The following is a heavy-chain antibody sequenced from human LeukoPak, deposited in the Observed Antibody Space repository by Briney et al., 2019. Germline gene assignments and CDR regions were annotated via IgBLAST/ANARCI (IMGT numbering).Heavy chain of an antibody. CDR3: ARDPSYSENLDY. D-gene: IGHD1-26*01. CDR1: GFTFSSHG. CDR2: INSDGSST. V-gene: IGHV3-74*01. J-gene: IGHJ4*02. Sequence: GGSLRLSCAASGFTFSSHGMNWVRQAPGKGLVWVSRINSDGSSTTYADSVKGRFTISRDNAKNTLYLQMNSLRAEDTAVYYCARDPSYSENLDYWGQGTLVTVSS.